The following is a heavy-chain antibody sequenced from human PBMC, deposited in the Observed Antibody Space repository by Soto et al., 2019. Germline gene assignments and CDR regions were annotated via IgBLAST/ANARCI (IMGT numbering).Heavy chain of an antibody. V-gene: IGHV4-30-4*01. D-gene: IGHD3-22*01. J-gene: IGHJ4*02. Sequence: PSETLSLTCTVSGGSISSGDYYWSWIRQPPGKGLEWIGYIYYSGSTNYNPSLKSRVTISVDTSKNQFSLKLSSVTAADTAVYYCARKDYYDSRGYGFDYWGQGTLVTVSS. CDR2: IYYSGST. CDR1: GGSISSGDYY. CDR3: ARKDYYDSRGYGFDY.